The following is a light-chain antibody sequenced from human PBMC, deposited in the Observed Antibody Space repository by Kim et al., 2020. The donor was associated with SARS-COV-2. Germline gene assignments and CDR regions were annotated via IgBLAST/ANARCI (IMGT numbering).Light chain of an antibody. CDR1: SSDVGGYNY. J-gene: IGLJ2*01. Sequence: QSVLTQPRSVSGSPGQSVTISCTGTSSDVGGYNYVSWYQQHPGKAPKLMIYDVSQRPSGVPDRFSGSKSGNTASLTISGLQAEDEADYYCCSYAGSYAHVVFGGGTQLTVL. CDR2: DVS. V-gene: IGLV2-11*01. CDR3: CSYAGSYAHVV.